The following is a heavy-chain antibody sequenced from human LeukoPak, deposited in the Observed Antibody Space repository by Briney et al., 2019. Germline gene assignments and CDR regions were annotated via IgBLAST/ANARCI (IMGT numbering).Heavy chain of an antibody. Sequence: GGSLRLSCAASGFTFSSYSMNWVRQAPGKGLEWVSSISSSSSYIYYADSVKGRFTISRDNAKNSLYLQMNSLRAEDTAVYYCASGGLRFLEWFLYGMDVWGQGTTVTVSS. J-gene: IGHJ6*02. CDR1: GFTFSSYS. D-gene: IGHD3-3*01. CDR3: ASGGLRFLEWFLYGMDV. CDR2: ISSSSSYI. V-gene: IGHV3-21*01.